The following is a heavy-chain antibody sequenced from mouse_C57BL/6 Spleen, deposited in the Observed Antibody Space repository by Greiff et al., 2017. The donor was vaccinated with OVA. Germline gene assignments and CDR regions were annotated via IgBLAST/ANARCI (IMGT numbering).Heavy chain of an antibody. Sequence: QVHVKQPGAELVMPGASVKLSCKASGYTFTSYWMHWVKQRPGQGLEWIGEIDPSDSYTNYNQKFKGKSTLTVDKSSSTAYMQLSSLTSEDSAVYYCARGYGNYPAWFAYWGQGTLVTVSA. V-gene: IGHV1-69*01. CDR3: ARGYGNYPAWFAY. D-gene: IGHD2-10*02. CDR1: GYTFTSYW. J-gene: IGHJ3*01. CDR2: IDPSDSYT.